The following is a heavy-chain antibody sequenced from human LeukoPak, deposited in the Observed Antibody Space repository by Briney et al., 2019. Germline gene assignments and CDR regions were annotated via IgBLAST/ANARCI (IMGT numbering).Heavy chain of an antibody. CDR3: ARDLVAGPYYYYGMDV. Sequence: PSETLSLTCTVSGGSISSYYWSWIRQPAGKGLGWIGRIYTSGSTNYNPSLKSRFTMSVDTSKNQFSLKLSSVTAADTAVYYCARDLVAGPYYYYGMDVWGQGTTVTVSS. CDR1: GGSISSYY. V-gene: IGHV4-4*07. J-gene: IGHJ6*02. CDR2: IYTSGST. D-gene: IGHD6-19*01.